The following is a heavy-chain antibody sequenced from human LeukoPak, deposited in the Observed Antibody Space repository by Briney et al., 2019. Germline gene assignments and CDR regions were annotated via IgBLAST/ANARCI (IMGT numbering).Heavy chain of an antibody. J-gene: IGHJ4*02. Sequence: GASVKVSCKASGYPFTNYGISWVRQAPGQGLEWMGWISAYNGDTNYAQKLQGRVTMTTDTSTSTAYMELRSLRSDDTAVYYCAVRNRSSWSPFDFWGQGTLVTVSS. D-gene: IGHD6-13*01. CDR1: GYPFTNYG. CDR2: ISAYNGDT. CDR3: AVRNRSSWSPFDF. V-gene: IGHV1-18*01.